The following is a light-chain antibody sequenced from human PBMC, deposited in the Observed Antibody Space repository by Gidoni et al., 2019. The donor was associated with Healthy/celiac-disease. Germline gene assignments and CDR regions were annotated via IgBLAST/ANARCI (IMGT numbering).Light chain of an antibody. CDR3: QQYYSTPL. J-gene: IGKJ2*01. CDR2: WAS. CDR1: QGFLYSPNNKNY. Sequence: DIVLTQSQDSLAVSLGERATINCKSSQGFLYSPNNKNYLAWYQQKPGQPPKLLIYWASTRESGVPDRFSGSGSGTDFTLTISSLQAEDVAVYYCQQYYSTPLFGQGTKLEIK. V-gene: IGKV4-1*01.